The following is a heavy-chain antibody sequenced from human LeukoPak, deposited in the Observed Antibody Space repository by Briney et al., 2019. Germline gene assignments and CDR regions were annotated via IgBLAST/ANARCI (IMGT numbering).Heavy chain of an antibody. CDR2: IDPSDSYT. J-gene: IGHJ6*04. Sequence: GESLKISCKGSGYSFTSYWISWVRQMPGKGLEWMGRIDPSDSYTNYSPSFQGHVTISADKSISTAYLQWSSLKASDTAMYYCASWDGSGSYYHYYGMDAWGKGTTVTVSS. CDR3: ASWDGSGSYYHYYGMDA. D-gene: IGHD3-10*01. CDR1: GYSFTSYW. V-gene: IGHV5-10-1*01.